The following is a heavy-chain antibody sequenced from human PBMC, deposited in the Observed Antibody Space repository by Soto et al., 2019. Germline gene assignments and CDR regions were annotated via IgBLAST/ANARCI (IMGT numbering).Heavy chain of an antibody. V-gene: IGHV3-23*01. Sequence: VGSLRLSCAASGFTFSKYAMNWVRQAPGKGLEWVSTISGSGAGTYYADSVKGRFTISRDNSKNTLYLQMSGLRAEDTAVYYCAKVNRYDSSGYYHFDHWGQGTLVTVS. CDR1: GFTFSKYA. CDR3: AKVNRYDSSGYYHFDH. J-gene: IGHJ4*02. D-gene: IGHD3-22*01. CDR2: ISGSGAGT.